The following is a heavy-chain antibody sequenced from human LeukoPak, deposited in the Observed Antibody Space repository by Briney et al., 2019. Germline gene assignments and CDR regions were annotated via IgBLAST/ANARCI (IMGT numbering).Heavy chain of an antibody. CDR3: ARDARNCHIAVAGPRGAFDI. CDR1: GYTFTSYG. Sequence: ASVKVSCKASGYTFTSYGISWVRQAPGQGLEWMGWISAYNGNTNYAQKLQGRVTMTTDTSTSTAYMELRSLRSDDTAVYYCARDARNCHIAVAGPRGAFDIWGQGTMVTVSS. D-gene: IGHD6-19*01. V-gene: IGHV1-18*01. J-gene: IGHJ3*02. CDR2: ISAYNGNT.